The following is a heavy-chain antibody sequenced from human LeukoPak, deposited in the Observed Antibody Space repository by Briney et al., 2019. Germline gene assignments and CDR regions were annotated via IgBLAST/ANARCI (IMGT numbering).Heavy chain of an antibody. Sequence: GGSLRLSCAASGFTFSNAWMSWVRQAPGKGLEWVGRIKSKTDGGTTDYAAPVNGRFIISRDDSKNTLYLQMNSLKTEDTAVYYCTTVLTMVRGDAFDIWGQGTMVTVSS. V-gene: IGHV3-15*01. CDR1: GFTFSNAW. J-gene: IGHJ3*02. CDR2: IKSKTDGGTT. CDR3: TTVLTMVRGDAFDI. D-gene: IGHD3-10*01.